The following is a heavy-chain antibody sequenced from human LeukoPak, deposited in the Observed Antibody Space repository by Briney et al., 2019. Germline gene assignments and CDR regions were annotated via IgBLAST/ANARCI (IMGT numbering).Heavy chain of an antibody. CDR2: ISAYNGNT. CDR3: ARSSPPYGSGSYTVYNWFDP. D-gene: IGHD3-10*01. Sequence: ASVKVSCKASGYTFTSYGISWVRQAPGQGLEWMGWISAYNGNTNYVQKLQGRVTMTTDTSTSTAYMELRSLRSDDTAVYYCARSSPPYGSGSYTVYNWFDPWGQGTLVTVSS. CDR1: GYTFTSYG. V-gene: IGHV1-18*01. J-gene: IGHJ5*02.